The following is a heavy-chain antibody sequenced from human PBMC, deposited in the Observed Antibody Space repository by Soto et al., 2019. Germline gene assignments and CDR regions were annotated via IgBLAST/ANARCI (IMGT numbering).Heavy chain of an antibody. J-gene: IGHJ4*02. V-gene: IGHV1-69*13. D-gene: IGHD3-22*01. Sequence: ASVKVSCKASGDSFSSYSFSWVRQAPGQGLEWMGGIIPIFGSSKYAQNFQGRVTITADESTNTAYMELSSLGSEDTAIYYCARSPYYFDSSAYSTSNFDYWGQGTLVTVSS. CDR1: GDSFSSYS. CDR2: IIPIFGSS. CDR3: ARSPYYFDSSAYSTSNFDY.